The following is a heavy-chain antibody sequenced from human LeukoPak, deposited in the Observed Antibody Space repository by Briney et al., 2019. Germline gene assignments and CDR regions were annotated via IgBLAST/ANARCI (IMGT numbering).Heavy chain of an antibody. D-gene: IGHD5-24*01. Sequence: SETLSLTCTVSGGSISSSGNYWGWIRQPPGKGLEWIGSIFYSGTTHYNPSLKSRVSISVDTSKNQFSLKLTSVTAADTAVYYCARYRGTYGYYFDYWGQGKLVIVSS. CDR3: ARYRGTYGYYFDY. CDR2: IFYSGTT. CDR1: GGSISSSGNY. J-gene: IGHJ4*02. V-gene: IGHV4-39*07.